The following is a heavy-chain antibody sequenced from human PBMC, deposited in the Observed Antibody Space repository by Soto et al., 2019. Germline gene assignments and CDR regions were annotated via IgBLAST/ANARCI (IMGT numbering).Heavy chain of an antibody. CDR2: ISSSSSYI. CDR1: GFTFSSYS. J-gene: IGHJ6*02. CDR3: ARGPSDIVVVPAVYGMDV. V-gene: IGHV3-21*01. Sequence: PGGSLRLSCAASGFTFSSYSMNWVRQAPGKGLEWVSSISSSSSYIYYADSVKGRFTISRDNAKNSLYLQMNSLRAEDTAVYYCARGPSDIVVVPAVYGMDVWGQGTTVTVSS. D-gene: IGHD2-2*01.